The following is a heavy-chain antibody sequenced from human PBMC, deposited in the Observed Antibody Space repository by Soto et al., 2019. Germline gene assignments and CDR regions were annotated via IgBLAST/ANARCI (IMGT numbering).Heavy chain of an antibody. V-gene: IGHV1-3*01. D-gene: IGHD3-10*01. Sequence: GASVKVSCKASGYTFTSYAMHWVRQAPGQRLEWMGWINAGDGNTKYSQKFQGRVTITRDTSASTAYMELSSLRSEGTAVYYCARDEGILWFGGPNWFDPWGQGTLVTVSS. CDR3: ARDEGILWFGGPNWFDP. J-gene: IGHJ5*02. CDR2: INAGDGNT. CDR1: GYTFTSYA.